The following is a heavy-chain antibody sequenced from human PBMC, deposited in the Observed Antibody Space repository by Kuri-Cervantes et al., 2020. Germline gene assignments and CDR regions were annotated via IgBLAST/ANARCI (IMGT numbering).Heavy chain of an antibody. CDR3: ARGRLKRLVIPSYYFDY. Sequence: ASVKVSCKASGYTFTSYDINWVRQATGQGLEWMGWINPNSGGTNYAQKFQGWVTMTRDTSISTAYMELSRLRSDDTAVYYCARGRLKRLVIPSYYFDYWGQGTLVTVSS. D-gene: IGHD3-9*01. V-gene: IGHV1-2*04. CDR2: INPNSGGT. J-gene: IGHJ4*02. CDR1: GYTFTSYD.